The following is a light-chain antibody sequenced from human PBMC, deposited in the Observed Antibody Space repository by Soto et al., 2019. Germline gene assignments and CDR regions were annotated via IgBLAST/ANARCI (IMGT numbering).Light chain of an antibody. J-gene: IGKJ4*01. V-gene: IGKV1-5*01. CDR3: QQYNSYS. CDR2: DAS. CDR1: QSISSW. Sequence: DIQMTQSPSTLSASVGDRVTITCRASQSISSWLAWYQRKPGKAPNLLIYDASTLESGVPSRFSGSGFGTEFTLTISSLQPDDFATYYCQQYNSYSFGGGTKVDIK.